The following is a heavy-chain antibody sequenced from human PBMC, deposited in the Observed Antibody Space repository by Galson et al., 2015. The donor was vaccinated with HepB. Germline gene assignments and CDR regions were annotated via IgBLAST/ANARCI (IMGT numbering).Heavy chain of an antibody. CDR3: VSTNWGAPYY. D-gene: IGHD7-27*01. CDR1: GFTFSHYW. V-gene: IGHV3-74*01. Sequence: FLRLSCAASGFTFSHYWMHWVRQSPGKGLVWVSRINPDGSSTSYADSVKGRFTISRDNARNTLHLQLNSPTDEDTALYFCVSTNWGAPYYWGQGTLVTVSS. J-gene: IGHJ4*02. CDR2: INPDGSST.